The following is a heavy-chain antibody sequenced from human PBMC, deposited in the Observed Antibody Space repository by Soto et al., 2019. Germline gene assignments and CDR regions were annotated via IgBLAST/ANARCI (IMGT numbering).Heavy chain of an antibody. Sequence: TLSLTCTVSVGSISSGDYYWSWIRQPPGKGLEWIGYIYYSGSTYYNPSLKSRVTISVDTSKNQFSLKLSSVTAADTAVYYCASSRGGIVVEGWFDPWGQGTLVTVSS. CDR2: IYYSGST. CDR3: ASSRGGIVVEGWFDP. V-gene: IGHV4-30-4*01. J-gene: IGHJ5*02. D-gene: IGHD2-2*01. CDR1: VGSISSGDYY.